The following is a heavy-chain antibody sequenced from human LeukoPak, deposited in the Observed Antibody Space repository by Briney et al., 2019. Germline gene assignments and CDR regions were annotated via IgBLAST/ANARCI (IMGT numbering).Heavy chain of an antibody. CDR1: GGSISSSSYY. CDR2: IYYSGST. D-gene: IGHD1-26*01. CDR3: ARGVGATRGGYWFDP. Sequence: SETLSLTCTVSGGSISSSSYYWGWIRQPPGKGLEWIGSIYYSGSTYYNPSLKSRVTISVDTSKNQFSLKLSSVTAADTAVYYCARGVGATRGGYWFDPWGQGTLVTVSS. J-gene: IGHJ5*02. V-gene: IGHV4-39*07.